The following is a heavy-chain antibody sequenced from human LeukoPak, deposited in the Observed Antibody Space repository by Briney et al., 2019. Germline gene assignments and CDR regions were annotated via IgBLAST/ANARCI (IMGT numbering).Heavy chain of an antibody. J-gene: IGHJ4*02. CDR3: ARDATLYSSGWYTDY. D-gene: IGHD6-19*01. CDR1: GFTFSSYS. V-gene: IGHV3-21*01. CDR2: ISSSSSYI. Sequence: GGSLRLSCAASGFTFSSYSMNWVRQAPGKGLEWVSSISSSSSYIYYADSVKGRFTISRDNAKNSLYLQMNSLRAEDTAVYYCARDATLYSSGWYTDYWGQGTLVTVSS.